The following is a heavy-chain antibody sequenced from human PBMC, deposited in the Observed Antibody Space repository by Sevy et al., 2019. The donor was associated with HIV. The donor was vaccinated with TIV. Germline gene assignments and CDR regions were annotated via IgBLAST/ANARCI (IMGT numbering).Heavy chain of an antibody. D-gene: IGHD3-22*01. V-gene: IGHV3-23*01. J-gene: IGHJ4*02. CDR2: ISGQGGST. CDR3: AKDSGISAQIVVALRY. Sequence: GGSLRLSCADSGVTFSSYAMSWVRQAPGKGLEWVSTISGQGGSTYYAGAVKGRFSTSRDNSKKMGYLQMNSLRAEDTAVYYCAKDSGISAQIVVALRYWGQGTQVTVSS. CDR1: GVTFSSYA.